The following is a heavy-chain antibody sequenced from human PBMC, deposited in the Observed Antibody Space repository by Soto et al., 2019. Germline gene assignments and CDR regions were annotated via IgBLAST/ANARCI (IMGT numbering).Heavy chain of an antibody. V-gene: IGHV4-4*02. Sequence: SETQCVTCAVAGGYIRGRDWWNWVRQPPGKGLEWIGTIYYSGSTYYNPSLKSRVTISVDTSKNQFSLKLSSVTAADTAVYYCATSNWLDPWGQGTLVTVSS. J-gene: IGHJ5*02. CDR1: GGYIRGRDW. CDR2: IYYSGST. CDR3: ATSNWLDP.